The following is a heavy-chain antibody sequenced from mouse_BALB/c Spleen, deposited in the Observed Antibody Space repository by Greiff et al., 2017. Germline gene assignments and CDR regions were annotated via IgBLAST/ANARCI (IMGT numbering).Heavy chain of an antibody. V-gene: IGHV5-12-2*01. J-gene: IGHJ4*01. Sequence: EVKLVESGGGLVQPGGSLKLSCAASGFTFSSYTMSWVRQTPEKRLEWVAYISNGGGSTYYPDTVKGRFTISRDNAKNTLYLQMSSLKSEDTAMYYCARRYGAYYYAMDYWGQGTSVTVSS. CDR1: GFTFSSYT. CDR3: ARRYGAYYYAMDY. D-gene: IGHD1-1*02. CDR2: ISNGGGST.